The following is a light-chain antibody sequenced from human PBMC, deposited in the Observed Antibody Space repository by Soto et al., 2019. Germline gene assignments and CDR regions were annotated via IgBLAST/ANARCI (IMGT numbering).Light chain of an antibody. J-gene: IGLJ2*01. CDR2: DNN. CDR1: SSNIENNY. CDR3: GTWDSSLSAGV. V-gene: IGLV1-51*01. Sequence: QSVLTQPPSVSAAPGQTVTISCSGSSSNIENNYVSWYQQFPGTAPKLLIYDNNKRPSGIPGRFSGSKSGTSATLGITGLQTGDEADYYCGTWDSSLSAGVFGGGTKLTVL.